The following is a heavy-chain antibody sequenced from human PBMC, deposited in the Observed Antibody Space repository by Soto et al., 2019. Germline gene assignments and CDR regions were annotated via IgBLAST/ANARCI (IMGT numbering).Heavy chain of an antibody. CDR3: GRLEGLATISYYFDY. Sequence: PSETLSLTCAVSGVSISSTYWWSWVRQPPGKGLEWIGSIYYSGSTYYNPSLESRVTISVDKSKNQFSLKLMSLSAADTAVYYCGRLEGLATISYYFDYWGQGALVTVSS. CDR1: GVSISSTYW. V-gene: IGHV4-39*01. D-gene: IGHD3-9*01. CDR2: IYYSGST. J-gene: IGHJ4*02.